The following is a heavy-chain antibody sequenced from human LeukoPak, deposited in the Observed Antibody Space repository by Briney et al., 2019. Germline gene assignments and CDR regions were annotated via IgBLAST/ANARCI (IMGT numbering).Heavy chain of an antibody. CDR1: GYTFTSYY. V-gene: IGHV1-46*01. CDR3: ARDSDGDYPTAGAFDI. CDR2: INPSGGST. Sequence: GASVKVSCKASGYTFTSYYMHWVRQAPGQGLEWMGIINPSGGSTSYAQKFQGRVTMTRDMSTSTVYMELSSLRSEDTAVYYCARDSDGDYPTAGAFDIWGQGTMVTVSS. D-gene: IGHD4-17*01. J-gene: IGHJ3*02.